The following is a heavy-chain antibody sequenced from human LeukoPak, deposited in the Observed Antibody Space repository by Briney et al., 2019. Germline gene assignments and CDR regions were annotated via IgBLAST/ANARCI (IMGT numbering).Heavy chain of an antibody. Sequence: GGSLRLSCAASGFTFSSYAMSWVRQAPGKGLEWVSAISGSGGSTYYADSVKGRFTISRDNAKNSLYLQMNSLRAEDTAVYYCARGPPYCSGGSCYSWYFDLWGRGTLVTVSS. J-gene: IGHJ2*01. D-gene: IGHD2-15*01. CDR1: GFTFSSYA. V-gene: IGHV3-23*01. CDR3: ARGPPYCSGGSCYSWYFDL. CDR2: ISGSGGST.